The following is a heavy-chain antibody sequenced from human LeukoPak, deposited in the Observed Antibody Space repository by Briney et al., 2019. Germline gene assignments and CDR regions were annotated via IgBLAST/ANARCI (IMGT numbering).Heavy chain of an antibody. Sequence: GEALKISCKGSGYSFTSYWIGWVRQMPGKGLEWMGIIYPGDSDTRYSPSFQGQVTISADKSISTAYLQWSSLKASDTAMYYCERHPIAAAGTKWFDPWGQGTLVTVSS. D-gene: IGHD6-13*01. CDR2: IYPGDSDT. CDR1: GYSFTSYW. J-gene: IGHJ5*02. V-gene: IGHV5-51*01. CDR3: ERHPIAAAGTKWFDP.